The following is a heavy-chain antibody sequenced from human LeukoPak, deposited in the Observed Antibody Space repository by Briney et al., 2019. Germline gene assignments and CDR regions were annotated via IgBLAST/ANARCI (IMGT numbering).Heavy chain of an antibody. D-gene: IGHD1-26*01. CDR2: FYNSGSA. CDR1: GGSVSSGTYY. V-gene: IGHV4-61*01. Sequence: SETLSLTCTVSGGSVSSGTYYWTWIRQSPGKGLEWIECFYNSGSANYNPSLKSRVTISVDTSKNQFSLKLSSVTAADTAVYYCARDYRGSYPNWFDPWGQGTLVTVSS. CDR3: ARDYRGSYPNWFDP. J-gene: IGHJ5*02.